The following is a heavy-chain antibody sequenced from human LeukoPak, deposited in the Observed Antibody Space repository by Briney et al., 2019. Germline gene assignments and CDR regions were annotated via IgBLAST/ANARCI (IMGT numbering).Heavy chain of an antibody. J-gene: IGHJ5*02. CDR1: GLTFSTYA. CDR2: ISSDGNHK. V-gene: IGHV3-30-3*01. Sequence: ERSLRLSCAASGLTFSTYAMHWVRQAPGKGLEWVAAISSDGNHKHFADSVRGRFTISRDNSKNTLFLQMNSLRPDDTAVYYCARDRLPPPGVYCFDPWGQGTLVTVSS. D-gene: IGHD5-12*01. CDR3: ARDRLPPPGVYCFDP.